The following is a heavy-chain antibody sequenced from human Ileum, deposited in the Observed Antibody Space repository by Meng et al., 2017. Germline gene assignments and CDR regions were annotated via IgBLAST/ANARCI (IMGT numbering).Heavy chain of an antibody. J-gene: IGHJ6*02. V-gene: IGHV3-23*01. CDR2: ITSDSST. CDR3: AKDLHYFSAMDV. D-gene: IGHD3-16*01. Sequence: GGSLRLSCAVSGFTFSSNAMCWVRQAPGKGLEWVSGITSDSSTYYADSVKGRFTISRDNSENTLYLQMNSLSPEDTALYYCAKDLHYFSAMDVWGQGTTVTVSS. CDR1: GFTFSSNA.